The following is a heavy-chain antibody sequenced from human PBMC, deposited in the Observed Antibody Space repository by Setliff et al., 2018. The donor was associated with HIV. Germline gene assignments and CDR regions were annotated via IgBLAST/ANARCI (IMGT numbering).Heavy chain of an antibody. V-gene: IGHV1-2*02. Sequence: ASVKVSCQSSGYTFTDYFIHWVRQAPGQGLEWMGWISPDNGNTRISQRFRGRFTISRDNSERTVYLEMNGVRVEDTAVYYCLKGVVATFFYYMDVWGKGTTVTVS. D-gene: IGHD3-3*01. CDR2: ISPDNGNT. CDR3: LKGVVATFFYYMDV. CDR1: GYTFTDYF. J-gene: IGHJ6*03.